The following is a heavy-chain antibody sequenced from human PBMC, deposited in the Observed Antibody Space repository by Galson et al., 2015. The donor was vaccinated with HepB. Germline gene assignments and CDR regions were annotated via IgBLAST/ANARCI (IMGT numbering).Heavy chain of an antibody. CDR1: GGSISSGGYY. CDR3: ARHGSCSSTSCSDNWFDP. Sequence: TLSLTCTVSGGSISSGGYYWSWIRQHPGKGLEWIGYIYYSGSTYYNPPLKSRVTISVDTSKNQFSLKLSSVTAADTAVYYCARHGSCSSTSCSDNWFDPWGQGTLVTVSS. J-gene: IGHJ5*02. CDR2: IYYSGST. D-gene: IGHD2-2*01. V-gene: IGHV4-31*03.